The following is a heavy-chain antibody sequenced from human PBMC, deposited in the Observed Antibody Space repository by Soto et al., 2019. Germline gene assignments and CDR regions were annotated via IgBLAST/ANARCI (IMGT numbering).Heavy chain of an antibody. V-gene: IGHV1-18*01. Sequence: ASVKVSCKASGDTFTSYGISWVRQAPGQGLEWMGWMSAYNGNTNYAQKLQGRDTMTTDTSTSTAYMELRSVRSAATARYYCARAVQGLVTSVHAWFATWGQQTLVTVSS. CDR3: ARAVQGLVTSVHAWFAT. CDR1: GDTFTSYG. CDR2: MSAYNGNT. J-gene: IGHJ5*02. D-gene: IGHD6-19*01.